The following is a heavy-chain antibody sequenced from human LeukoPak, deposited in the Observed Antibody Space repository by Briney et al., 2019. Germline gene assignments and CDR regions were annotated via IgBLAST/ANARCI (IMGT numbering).Heavy chain of an antibody. J-gene: IGHJ4*02. CDR2: IYYTGST. CDR3: ARHQERQGFFDD. CDR1: GGSVSSSSYY. V-gene: IGHV4-39*07. Sequence: PSETLSLTCTVSGGSVSSSSYYWGWIRQPPGKGLEWIGNIYYTGSTYYNPSLKSRVTISVDTSKNQFSLKLSSVTAADTAVYYCARHQERQGFFDDWGQGTLVTVSS.